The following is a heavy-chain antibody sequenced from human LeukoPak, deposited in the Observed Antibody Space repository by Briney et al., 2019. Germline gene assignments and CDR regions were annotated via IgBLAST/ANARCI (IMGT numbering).Heavy chain of an antibody. J-gene: IGHJ4*02. D-gene: IGHD2-15*01. Sequence: SQTLSLTCAISGDSVSSNSAAWNWIRQSPSRGLEWLGRTYYRSKWYNDYAVSVKSRITINPDTSKNQFSLQLNSVTPEDTAVYCCARESACSGGSCLYYFDYWGQGTLVTVSS. CDR1: GDSVSSNSAA. V-gene: IGHV6-1*01. CDR3: ARESACSGGSCLYYFDY. CDR2: TYYRSKWYN.